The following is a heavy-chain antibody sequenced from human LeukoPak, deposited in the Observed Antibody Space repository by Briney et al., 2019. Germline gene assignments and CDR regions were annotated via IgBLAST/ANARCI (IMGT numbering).Heavy chain of an antibody. V-gene: IGHV3-7*01. D-gene: IGHD4-23*01. CDR1: GFTFSSYW. J-gene: IGHJ6*03. Sequence: GGSLRLSCAASGFTFSSYWMTWVRQAPGKGLEWVANIKQDGSEKYYVDSVKGRFTISRDNAKNSLYLQMSSLRAEDTAVYYCAKDRFYGGNSDYYYMDVWGKGTTVTVSS. CDR2: IKQDGSEK. CDR3: AKDRFYGGNSDYYYMDV.